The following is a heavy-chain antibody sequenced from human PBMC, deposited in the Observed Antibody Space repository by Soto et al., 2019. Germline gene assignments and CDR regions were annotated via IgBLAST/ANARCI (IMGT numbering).Heavy chain of an antibody. Sequence: SETLSLTCTVSGGSISSGDYYWSWIRRPPGKGLEWIGYIYYSGSTYYNPSLKSRVTISVDTSKNQFSLKLSSVTAADTAVYYCASTSKIVVVPAAIDYWGQGTLVTVSS. V-gene: IGHV4-30-4*01. CDR2: IYYSGST. CDR3: ASTSKIVVVPAAIDY. D-gene: IGHD2-2*01. J-gene: IGHJ4*02. CDR1: GGSISSGDYY.